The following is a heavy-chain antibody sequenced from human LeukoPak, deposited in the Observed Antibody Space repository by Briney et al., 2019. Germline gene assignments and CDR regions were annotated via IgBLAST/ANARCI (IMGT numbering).Heavy chain of an antibody. D-gene: IGHD3-10*01. Sequence: PGGSLRLSCVVSGFTVSSNYMSWVRQAPGKGLEWVSGINWNGGSTGYADSVKGRFTISRDNAKNSLYLQMNSLRAEDTALYYCARGSRSRGYYYGSGSYPAAFDIWGQGTMVTVSS. J-gene: IGHJ3*02. V-gene: IGHV3-20*04. CDR1: GFTVSSNY. CDR2: INWNGGST. CDR3: ARGSRSRGYYYGSGSYPAAFDI.